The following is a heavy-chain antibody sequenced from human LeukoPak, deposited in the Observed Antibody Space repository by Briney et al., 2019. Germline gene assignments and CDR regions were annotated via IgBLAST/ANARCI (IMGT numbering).Heavy chain of an antibody. CDR2: IIPILGIA. D-gene: IGHD4-17*01. CDR1: GGTFSSYA. J-gene: IGHJ4*02. Sequence: SVKVSCKACGGTFSSYAISWVRQAPGQGREWMGRIIPILGIANYAQNFQGRVTITADKSTSTAYMELSSLRPEDTAVYSCARDLQTTVTTPPGYWGQGTLVTVSS. V-gene: IGHV1-69*04. CDR3: ARDLQTTVTTPPGY.